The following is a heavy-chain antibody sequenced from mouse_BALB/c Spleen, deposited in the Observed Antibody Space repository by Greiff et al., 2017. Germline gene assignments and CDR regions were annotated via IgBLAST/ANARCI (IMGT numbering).Heavy chain of an antibody. J-gene: IGHJ4*01. CDR2: IYPGNVNT. CDR3: ARDGNYVDAMDY. Sequence: QVQLQQSGPELVKPGASVRISCKASGYTFTSYYIHWVKQRPGQGLEWIGWIYPGNVNTKYNEKFKGKATLTADKSSSTAYMQLSSLTSEDSAVYFCARDGNYVDAMDYWGQGTSVTVSS. D-gene: IGHD2-1*01. V-gene: IGHV1S56*01. CDR1: GYTFTSYY.